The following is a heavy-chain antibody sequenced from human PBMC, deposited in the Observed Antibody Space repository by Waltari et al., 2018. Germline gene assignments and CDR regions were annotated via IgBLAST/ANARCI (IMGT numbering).Heavy chain of an antibody. J-gene: IGHJ5*02. D-gene: IGHD1-26*01. CDR2: TYYRSKWYK. CDR1: GDSVSNNNAA. Sequence: QVQLQQSGPGLVKPSQTLSLTCAISGDSVSNNNAAWNWIRQSPSRGLEWLGRTYYRSKWYKDYAVSVKSRITSNPDTSKNQFSLQLNSVAPEDTAVYYCARIMVVGAPTDGEEGWFNPWGQGTLVTVSS. V-gene: IGHV6-1*01. CDR3: ARIMVVGAPTDGEEGWFNP.